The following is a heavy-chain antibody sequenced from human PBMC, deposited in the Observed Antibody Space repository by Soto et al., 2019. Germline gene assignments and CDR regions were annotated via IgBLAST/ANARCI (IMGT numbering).Heavy chain of an antibody. J-gene: IGHJ4*02. V-gene: IGHV1-18*01. CDR2: ISAYNGNT. Sequence: GAPAKVCCKACGYSFTSYGISWSRQDPGQGLEWMGWISAYNGNTNYAQKLQGRVTMTTDTSTSTAYMELRSLRSDDTAMYYCARGYSGYDYVALHWGQGTLVTVSS. CDR3: ARGYSGYDYVALH. CDR1: GYSFTSYG. D-gene: IGHD5-12*01.